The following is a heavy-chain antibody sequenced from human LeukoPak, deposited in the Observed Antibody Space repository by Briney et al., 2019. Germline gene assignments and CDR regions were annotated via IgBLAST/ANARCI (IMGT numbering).Heavy chain of an antibody. D-gene: IGHD7-27*01. Sequence: GGSLRLSCVASGFSFSYHGMNWVRLAPGKGLEWVSGVSPPGGGTYYADSVKGRFTISRDDSRNTLSLQMNSLRVEDTAVYYCARDLAWGAFDYWGQGILVTVSS. CDR3: ARDLAWGAFDY. CDR1: GFSFSYHG. J-gene: IGHJ4*02. V-gene: IGHV3-23*01. CDR2: VSPPGGGT.